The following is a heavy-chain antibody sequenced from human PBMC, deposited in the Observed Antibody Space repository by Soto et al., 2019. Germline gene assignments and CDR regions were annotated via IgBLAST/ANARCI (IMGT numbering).Heavy chain of an antibody. J-gene: IGHJ4*02. D-gene: IGHD2-2*01. Sequence: EVQLVESGGGLVQPGGSLRLSCAASGFTFSSYSMNWVRQAPGKGLEWVSYITSSSDTIYYADSVKGRFTISRDNAKSSLYLQMNSLRDEDTAVYYCARDSYVWGIVVDSYFDYWGQGTLVTVSS. CDR2: ITSSSDTI. V-gene: IGHV3-48*02. CDR1: GFTFSSYS. CDR3: ARDSYVWGIVVDSYFDY.